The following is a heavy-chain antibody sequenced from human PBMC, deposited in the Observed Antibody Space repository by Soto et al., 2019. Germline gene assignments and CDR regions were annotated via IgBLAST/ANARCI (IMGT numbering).Heavy chain of an antibody. D-gene: IGHD3-10*01. Sequence: PSETLSLTCAVSGGSISSGGYSWSWIRQPPGKGLEWIGYIYHSGSTYYNPSLKSRVTISVDRSKNQFSLKLSSVTAADTAVYYCASLSRDYYGSGSYYRSSLAPWYYFDYWGQGTLVTVSS. CDR3: ASLSRDYYGSGSYYRSSLAPWYYFDY. J-gene: IGHJ4*02. CDR2: IYHSGST. CDR1: GGSISSGGYS. V-gene: IGHV4-30-2*01.